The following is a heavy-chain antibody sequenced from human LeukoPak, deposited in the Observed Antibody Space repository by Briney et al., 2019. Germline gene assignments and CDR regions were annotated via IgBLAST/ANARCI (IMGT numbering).Heavy chain of an antibody. CDR2: ISSSSSTI. CDR3: ARVLGNTYYDFWSGYYRTQDEGFDI. J-gene: IGHJ3*02. Sequence: PGGSLRLSCAASGFTFSSYSMNWVRQAPGKGLEWVSYISSSSSTIYYADSVKGRFTISRDNAKNSLYLQMNSLRAEDTAVYYCARVLGNTYYDFWSGYYRTQDEGFDIWGQGTMVTVSS. CDR1: GFTFSSYS. V-gene: IGHV3-48*01. D-gene: IGHD3-3*01.